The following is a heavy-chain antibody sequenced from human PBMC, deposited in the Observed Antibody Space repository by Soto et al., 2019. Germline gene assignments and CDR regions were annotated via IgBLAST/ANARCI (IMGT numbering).Heavy chain of an antibody. CDR3: ARVNIAYYDSSGYPQPDAFDI. V-gene: IGHV4-31*03. J-gene: IGHJ3*02. D-gene: IGHD3-22*01. Sequence: SETLSLTCTVSGGSISSRGYYWSWIRQHPGKGLEWIGYIYYSGSTYYNPSLKSRVTISVDTSKNQFSLKLSSVTAADTAVYYCARVNIAYYDSSGYPQPDAFDIWGQGTMVTVSS. CDR1: GGSISSRGYY. CDR2: IYYSGST.